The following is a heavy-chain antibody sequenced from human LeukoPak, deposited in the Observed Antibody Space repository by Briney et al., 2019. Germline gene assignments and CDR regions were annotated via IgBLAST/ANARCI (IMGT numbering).Heavy chain of an antibody. V-gene: IGHV1-8*03. CDR3: ARVVVGSSWHYYYYGMDV. CDR2: MNPNTGTT. J-gene: IGHJ6*02. D-gene: IGHD6-13*01. CDR1: GYTFTNYD. Sequence: ASVKVSCKASGYTFTNYDVNWVRQAPGQGLEWMGWMNPNTGTTGYADQFQGRVTFSRDTSIRTAYMEVTSLRSEDTAVYYCARVVVGSSWHYYYYGMDVWGQGTTVTVSS.